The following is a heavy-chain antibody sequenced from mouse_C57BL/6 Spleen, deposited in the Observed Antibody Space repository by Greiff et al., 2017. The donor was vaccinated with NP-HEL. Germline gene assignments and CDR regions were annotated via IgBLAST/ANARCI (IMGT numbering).Heavy chain of an antibody. V-gene: IGHV1-15*01. CDR1: GYTFTDYE. J-gene: IGHJ2*01. CDR3: TRWGAHAKGY. CDR2: IDPETGGT. Sequence: VQLQQSGAELVRPGASVTLSCKASGYTFTDYEMHWVKQTPVHGLEWIGAIDPETGGTAYNQKFKGKAILTADKSSSTAYMELRSLTSEDSAVYYCTRWGAHAKGYWGQGTTLTVSS. D-gene: IGHD3-2*02.